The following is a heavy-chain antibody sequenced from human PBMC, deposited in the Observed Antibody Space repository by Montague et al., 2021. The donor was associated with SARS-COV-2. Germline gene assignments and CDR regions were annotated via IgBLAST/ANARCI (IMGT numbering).Heavy chain of an antibody. D-gene: IGHD3-22*01. CDR2: IYSGGSST. V-gene: IGHV3-23*03. J-gene: IGHJ4*02. Sequence: SLILSCAASGFTFSSYAMSRVRQAPVKGLEWVSVIYSGGSSTYYXDSVKGRFTISRDNPKNTLYLQMNSLRAEDTAVYYCAKSRGIRYDSSGYYYPLDYWGQGTLVTVSS. CDR3: AKSRGIRYDSSGYYYPLDY. CDR1: GFTFSSYA.